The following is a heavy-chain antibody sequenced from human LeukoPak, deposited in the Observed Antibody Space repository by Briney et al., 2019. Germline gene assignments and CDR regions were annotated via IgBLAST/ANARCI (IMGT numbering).Heavy chain of an antibody. J-gene: IGHJ4*02. Sequence: GGSLRLSCAASVFTFSSYWMSWVRQAPGKGLEWVANIKQDGSEKYYVDSVKGRFTISRDNAKNSLYLQMNSLRAEDTAVYYCARDQFSGSDSSGSPFYYWAQGTLVTVSS. CDR1: VFTFSSYW. CDR3: ARDQFSGSDSSGSPFYY. CDR2: IKQDGSEK. D-gene: IGHD3-22*01. V-gene: IGHV3-7*01.